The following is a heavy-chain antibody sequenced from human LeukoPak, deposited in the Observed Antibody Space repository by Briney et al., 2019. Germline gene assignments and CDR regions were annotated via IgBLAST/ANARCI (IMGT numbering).Heavy chain of an antibody. CDR1: GGSFSGYY. J-gene: IGHJ5*02. Sequence: SETLSLTCAVYGGSFSGYYWSWIRQPPGKGLEWIGEINHSGSTNYNPSLKSRVTISVDTSKNQFSLKLSSVTAADTAVYYCAREEYDQPYRIAEAGNWRFDPWGQGTLVNVSS. CDR3: AREEYDQPYRIAEAGNWRFDP. CDR2: INHSGST. D-gene: IGHD6-13*01. V-gene: IGHV4-34*01.